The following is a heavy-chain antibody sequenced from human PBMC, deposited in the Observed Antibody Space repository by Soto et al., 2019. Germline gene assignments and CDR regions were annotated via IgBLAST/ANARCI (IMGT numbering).Heavy chain of an antibody. CDR3: ARDGPVTADMRVTYYYYMDV. CDR1: GFTFSSYG. CDR2: IWYDGSNK. D-gene: IGHD2-2*01. Sequence: GGSLRFSCAASGFTFSSYGMHWVRQAPGKGLEWVAVIWYDGSNKYYADSVKGRFTISRDNSKNTLYLQMNSLRAEDTAVYYCARDGPVTADMRVTYYYYMDVWGKGTTVTVSS. V-gene: IGHV3-33*01. J-gene: IGHJ6*03.